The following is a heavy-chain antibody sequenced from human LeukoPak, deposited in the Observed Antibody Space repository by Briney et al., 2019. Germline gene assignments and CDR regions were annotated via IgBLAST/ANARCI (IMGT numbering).Heavy chain of an antibody. Sequence: ASVKVSCKVSGYTLTELSMHWVRQAPGKGLEWMGGFDPEDGETIYAQKFQGRVTMTEDTSTDTAYMELSSPRSEDTAVYYCATRATRGGGCGFDYWGQGTLVTVSS. V-gene: IGHV1-24*01. CDR2: FDPEDGET. D-gene: IGHD1-26*01. CDR3: ATRATRGGGCGFDY. CDR1: GYTLTELS. J-gene: IGHJ4*02.